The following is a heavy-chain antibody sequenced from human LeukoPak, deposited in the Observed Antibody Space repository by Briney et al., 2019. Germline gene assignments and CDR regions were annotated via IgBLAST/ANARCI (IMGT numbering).Heavy chain of an antibody. CDR3: AREKGSSSRFDY. CDR2: IYSGGSR. D-gene: IGHD6-13*01. V-gene: IGHV3-66*01. J-gene: IGHJ4*02. Sequence: GGSLRLSCAASGFTFSSYSMNWVRQAPGKGLEWVSVIYSGGSRYYADSVKGRFTISRDNAKNTLYLQMNSLRAEDTAVYYCAREKGSSSRFDYWGQGTLVTVSS. CDR1: GFTFSSYS.